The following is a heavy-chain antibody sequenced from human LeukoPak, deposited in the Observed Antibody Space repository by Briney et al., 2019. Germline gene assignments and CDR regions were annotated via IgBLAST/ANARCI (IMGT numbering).Heavy chain of an antibody. J-gene: IGHJ6*03. CDR2: IYTSGST. CDR3: ARDHYDFWSGYYGGYYYYMDV. CDR1: GGSISSYY. V-gene: IGHV4-4*07. D-gene: IGHD3-3*01. Sequence: SETLSLTCTVSGGSISSYYWSWIRQPAGKGLEWIGRIYTSGSTNYNPSLKSRVTMSVDTSKNQFSLKLSSVTAADTAVYYCARDHYDFWSGYYGGYYYYMDVWGKGTTVTVSS.